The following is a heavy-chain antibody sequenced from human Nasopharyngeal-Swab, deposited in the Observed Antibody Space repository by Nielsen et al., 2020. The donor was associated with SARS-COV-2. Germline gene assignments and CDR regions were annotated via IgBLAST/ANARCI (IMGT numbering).Heavy chain of an antibody. CDR2: ISYDGSNK. CDR1: GFTFSSYG. D-gene: IGHD3-22*01. J-gene: IGHJ4*02. Sequence: GESLKISCAASGFTFSSYGMHWVRQASGKGLEWVAVISYDGSNKYYADSVKGRFTISRDNSKNTLYLQMNSLRAEDTAVYYCATEPVTYYYDSSGYPADYWGQGTLVTVSS. CDR3: ATEPVTYYYDSSGYPADY. V-gene: IGHV3-30*03.